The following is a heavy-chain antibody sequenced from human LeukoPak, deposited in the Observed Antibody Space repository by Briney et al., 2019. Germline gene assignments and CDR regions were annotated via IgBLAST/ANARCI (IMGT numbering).Heavy chain of an antibody. CDR1: GGSIRNFH. J-gene: IGHJ6*02. CDR3: ARVPAAPRLYMDV. V-gene: IGHV4-59*01. CDR2: IYYSGST. D-gene: IGHD2-2*01. Sequence: SETLSLTCTVSGGSIRNFHWSWIRQPPGKGLEWIGYIYYSGSTNYNPSLKSRVTISVDTSKNQFSLKLSSVTAADTAVYYCARVPAAPRLYMDVWGQGTTVIVSS.